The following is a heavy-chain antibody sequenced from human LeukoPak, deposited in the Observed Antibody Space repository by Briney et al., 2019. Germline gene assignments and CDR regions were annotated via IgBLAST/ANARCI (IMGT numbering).Heavy chain of an antibody. CDR1: GFTFSSYS. CDR3: ARERQQLDWYFDL. Sequence: GGSLRLSCAASGFTFSSYSMNWVRQAPGKGLEWVSSISSSSSYIYYADSVKGRFTISRDNAKNSLYLQMNSLRAEDTAVYYCARERQQLDWYFDLWGRGTLVTVSS. CDR2: ISSSSSYI. J-gene: IGHJ2*01. V-gene: IGHV3-21*01. D-gene: IGHD6-13*01.